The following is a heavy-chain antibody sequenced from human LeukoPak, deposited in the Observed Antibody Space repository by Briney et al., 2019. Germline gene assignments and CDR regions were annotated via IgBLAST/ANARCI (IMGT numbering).Heavy chain of an antibody. CDR3: ARGWVYYYDSSGYYDHDAFDI. Sequence: PSQTLSLTCTVSGGSISSGDYYWSWIRQPPGKGLEWIGCIYYSGSTYYNPSLKSRVTISVDTSKNQFSLKLSSVTAADTAVYYCARGWVYYYDSSGYYDHDAFDIWGQGTMVTVSS. CDR1: GGSISSGDYY. D-gene: IGHD3-22*01. V-gene: IGHV4-30-4*01. J-gene: IGHJ3*02. CDR2: IYYSGST.